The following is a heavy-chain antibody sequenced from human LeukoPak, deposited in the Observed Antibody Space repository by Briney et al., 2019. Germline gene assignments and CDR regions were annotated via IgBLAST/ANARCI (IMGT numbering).Heavy chain of an antibody. J-gene: IGHJ4*02. V-gene: IGHV4-38-2*02. CDR2: IYHSGST. Sequence: SETLSLTCTVSDDSISNYYWGWIRQPPGKGLEWIGSIYHSGSTYYNPSLKSRVTISVDTSKNQFSLKLSSVTAADTAVYYCASAVVVIRFDYWGQGTLVTVSS. CDR3: ASAVVVIRFDY. CDR1: DDSISNYY. D-gene: IGHD3-22*01.